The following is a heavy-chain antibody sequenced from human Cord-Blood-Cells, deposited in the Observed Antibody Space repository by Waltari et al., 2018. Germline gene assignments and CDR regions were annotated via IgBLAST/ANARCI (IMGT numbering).Heavy chain of an antibody. D-gene: IGHD1-26*01. CDR1: GYSISSGYY. V-gene: IGHV4-38-2*02. J-gene: IGHJ4*02. CDR2: IYHSGST. CDR3: ARDEIGGSYSGY. Sequence: QVQLQESGPGLVKPSETLSLTCAVSGYSISSGYYWGWIRQPPGKGLEWIGSIYHSGSTDYTPSLKSRVTISVDTSKNQFSLKLSSVTAADTAVYYCARDEIGGSYSGYWGQGTLVTVSS.